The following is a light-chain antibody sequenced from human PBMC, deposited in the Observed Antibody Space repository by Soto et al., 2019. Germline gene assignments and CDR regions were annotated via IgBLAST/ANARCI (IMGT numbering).Light chain of an antibody. V-gene: IGKV1-5*03. Sequence: DIQMTQSPSTLSASVGDRVTITCRASQSISSWLAWYQQKPGKAPKLLINKASTLESGVPSRFSGSESGTDFTLTISSLQPEDSATYYCQQASSFPLTFGGGTKVDNK. CDR2: KAS. J-gene: IGKJ4*01. CDR1: QSISSW. CDR3: QQASSFPLT.